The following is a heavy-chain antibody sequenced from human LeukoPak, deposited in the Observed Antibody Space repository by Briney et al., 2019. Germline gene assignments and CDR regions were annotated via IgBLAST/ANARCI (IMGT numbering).Heavy chain of an antibody. CDR2: IKQDGSKT. CDR3: ARVKLVLRGVGSYFEY. Sequence: PGGSLRLSCVASGFTFSSYCMSWVRQAPGKGLEWVAKIKQDGSKTYYVDSVKGRFTMSRDKAKNSLYLQMNSLRAEDTAIYYCARVKLVLRGVGSYFEYWGQGALVTVSS. V-gene: IGHV3-7*04. J-gene: IGHJ4*02. CDR1: GFTFSSYC. D-gene: IGHD4/OR15-4a*01.